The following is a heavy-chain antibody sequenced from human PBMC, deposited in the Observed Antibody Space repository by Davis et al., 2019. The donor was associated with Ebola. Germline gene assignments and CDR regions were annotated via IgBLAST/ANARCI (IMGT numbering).Heavy chain of an antibody. CDR2: ISYDGSNK. V-gene: IGHV3-30-3*01. CDR1: GFTFSSYA. Sequence: GESLKISCAASGFTFSSYAMHWVRQAPGKGLEWVAVISYDGSNKYYADFVKGRFTISRDNSKNTLYLQMNSLRAEDTAVYYCAKDPRTTRLGAIFDYWGQGTLVTVSS. CDR3: AKDPRTTRLGAIFDY. D-gene: IGHD1-26*01. J-gene: IGHJ4*02.